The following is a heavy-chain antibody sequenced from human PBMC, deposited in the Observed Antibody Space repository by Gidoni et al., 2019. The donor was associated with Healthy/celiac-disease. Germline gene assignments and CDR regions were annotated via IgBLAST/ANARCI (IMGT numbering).Heavy chain of an antibody. J-gene: IGHJ6*02. CDR2: ISYDGSNK. V-gene: IGHV3-30-3*01. D-gene: IGHD6-13*01. CDR1: GFTFSSYA. Sequence: QVQLVESGGGVVQPGRSLRLSCAASGFTFSSYAMHWVRQAPGKGLEWVAVISYDGSNKYYADSVKGRFTISRDNSKNTLYLQMNSLRAEDTAVYYCARDPHSSSWFNYYYYGMDVWGQGTTVTVSS. CDR3: ARDPHSSSWFNYYYYGMDV.